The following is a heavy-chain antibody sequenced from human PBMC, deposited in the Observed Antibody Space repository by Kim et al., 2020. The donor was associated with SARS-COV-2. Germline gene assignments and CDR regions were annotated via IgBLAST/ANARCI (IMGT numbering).Heavy chain of an antibody. CDR3: ARHLHYYDSSGYRNWFDP. J-gene: IGHJ5*02. Sequence: ASVKVSCKASGYTFTGYYMHWVRQAPGQGLEWMGRINPNSGGTNYAQKFQGRVTMTRDTSISTAYMELSRLRSDDTAVYYCARHLHYYDSSGYRNWFDPWGQGTLVTVSS. CDR1: GYTFTGYY. CDR2: INPNSGGT. V-gene: IGHV1-2*06. D-gene: IGHD3-22*01.